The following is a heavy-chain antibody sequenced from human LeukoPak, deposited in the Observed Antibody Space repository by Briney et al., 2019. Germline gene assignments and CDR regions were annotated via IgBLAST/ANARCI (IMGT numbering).Heavy chain of an antibody. J-gene: IGHJ6*03. CDR2: IYYSANT. D-gene: IGHD2-15*01. CDR1: GGSISSGDYY. V-gene: IGHV4-30-4*08. Sequence: SETLSLTCTVSGGSISSGDYYWNWIRQPPGKGLEWIGYIYYSANTDCNPSLKSRVTISVDTSKNHFSLKLSSVTAADTAVYYCARDGRVHTDYYYYMDVWGKGTTVTVSS. CDR3: ARDGRVHTDYYYYMDV.